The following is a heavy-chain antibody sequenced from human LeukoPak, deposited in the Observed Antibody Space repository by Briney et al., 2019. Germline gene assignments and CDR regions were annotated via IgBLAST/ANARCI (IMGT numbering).Heavy chain of an antibody. CDR3: ARLKRWLIYDS. CDR1: GFTVSSNY. V-gene: IGHV3-48*01. Sequence: GGSLRLSCAASGFTVSSNYMSWVRQAPGKGLEWVSYISSSSSTIYYEDSVKGRFTISRDNAKNSLYLQMNSLRAEDTAVYYCARLKRWLIYDSWGQGTLVIVSS. D-gene: IGHD5-24*01. J-gene: IGHJ4*02. CDR2: ISSSSSTI.